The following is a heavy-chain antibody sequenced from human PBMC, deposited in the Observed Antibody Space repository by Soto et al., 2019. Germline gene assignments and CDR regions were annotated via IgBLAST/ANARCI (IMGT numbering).Heavy chain of an antibody. V-gene: IGHV1-8*01. J-gene: IGHJ4*02. Sequence: QVQLVQSGAEVQQPGASVKVYCKASGYTFSSYEINWVRQATGQGLEWMGWMNPNSGKTGYAQKFQGGVTMTRNTAINTDYMELSSLRSEDTAVYYCASESRYGLVYWGQGTLVSVSS. D-gene: IGHD5-18*01. CDR3: ASESRYGLVY. CDR2: MNPNSGKT. CDR1: GYTFSSYE.